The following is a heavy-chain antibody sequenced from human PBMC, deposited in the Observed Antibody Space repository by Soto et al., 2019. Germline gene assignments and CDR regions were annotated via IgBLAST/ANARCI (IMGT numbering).Heavy chain of an antibody. CDR2: IYTGGST. V-gene: IGHV3-66*01. CDR1: GFTVSRTY. CDR3: ARDSHLGY. D-gene: IGHD7-27*01. J-gene: IGHJ4*02. Sequence: EVQLVESGGGLVQPGGSLRLSCAASGFTVSRTYINWVRQAPGKGLEWVSVIYTGGSTYYADSVKGRFTISRDNSKNTVYLQMNSLRDEDTAMYYCARDSHLGYWGQGTLVTVSS.